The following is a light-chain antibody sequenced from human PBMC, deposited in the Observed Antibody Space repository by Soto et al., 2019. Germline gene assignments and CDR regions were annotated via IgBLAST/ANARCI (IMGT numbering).Light chain of an antibody. Sequence: SYELTQPASVSVAPEKTARLTCGGDNIGSKRVHWYRQKPGQAPVLVIYYDSDRPSGIPERFSGSNSGNTATLTINRVEAGDVADYYCQVWDITTDHYVFGTGTKVTVL. CDR2: YDS. CDR1: NIGSKR. J-gene: IGLJ1*01. CDR3: QVWDITTDHYV. V-gene: IGLV3-21*04.